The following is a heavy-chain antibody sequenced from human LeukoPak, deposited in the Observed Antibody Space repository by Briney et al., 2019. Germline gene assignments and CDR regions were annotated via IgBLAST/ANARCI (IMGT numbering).Heavy chain of an antibody. D-gene: IGHD6-19*01. J-gene: IGHJ5*02. CDR1: GFTFSSYW. CDR3: VRANGAVAGTFWFDP. Sequence: PGGSLRLSCAASGFTFSSYWMSWVRQAPGKGLVCVANVKQDGSERYYVGSVRGRFTISRDNAKNSLYLQMNSLRAEDTAVYYCVRANGAVAGTFWFDPWGQGTLVTVSS. V-gene: IGHV3-7*01. CDR2: VKQDGSER.